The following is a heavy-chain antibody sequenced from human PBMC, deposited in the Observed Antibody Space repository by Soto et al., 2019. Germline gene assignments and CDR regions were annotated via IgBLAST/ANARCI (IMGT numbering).Heavy chain of an antibody. Sequence: PSETLSLTCTVSGGSISSSSYYWSWIRQPPGKGLEWIGYIYYSGSTNYNPSLKSRVTISVDTSKNQFSLKLSSVTAADTAVYYCASVSYFNAFDYWGQGTLVTVS. CDR3: ASVSYFNAFDY. CDR2: IYYSGST. J-gene: IGHJ4*02. V-gene: IGHV4-61*01. D-gene: IGHD3-9*01. CDR1: GGSISSSSYY.